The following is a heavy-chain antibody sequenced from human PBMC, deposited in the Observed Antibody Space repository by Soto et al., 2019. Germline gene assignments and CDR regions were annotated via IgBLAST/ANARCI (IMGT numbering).Heavy chain of an antibody. CDR1: GFPFSGYA. J-gene: IGHJ6*02. D-gene: IGHD3-10*01. CDR2: ISYDGSNK. V-gene: IGHV3-30-3*01. Sequence: GGSLRLSCAASGFPFSGYAMHWVRQAPGKGLEWVAFISYDGSNKYHADSVKGRFTISRDNSKNTVYLQMNSLRADDTAVYYCAREEVAVNGDHYYGMDVWGQGATVTVSS. CDR3: AREEVAVNGDHYYGMDV.